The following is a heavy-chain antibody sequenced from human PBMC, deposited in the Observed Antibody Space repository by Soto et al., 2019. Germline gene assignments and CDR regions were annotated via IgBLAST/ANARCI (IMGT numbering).Heavy chain of an antibody. J-gene: IGHJ4*02. CDR2: ISGGGGST. V-gene: IGHV3-23*04. Sequence: EVHLVGSGGGLIQPGGSLRLSCAASGFAFNNYAMSWVRQVPGKWLEWVSAISGGGGSTFYADSVKGRFTISRDNSKDTLSLQMNSLRAEHTAVYFCAKETMVGVVGLADFWGQGTLGTVSP. CDR3: AKETMVGVVGLADF. CDR1: GFAFNNYA. D-gene: IGHD3-3*01.